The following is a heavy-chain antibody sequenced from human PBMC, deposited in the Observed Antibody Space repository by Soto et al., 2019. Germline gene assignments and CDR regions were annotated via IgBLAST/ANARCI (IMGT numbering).Heavy chain of an antibody. Sequence: SETLCLTWTGSGVSIGSYYWSLIRQPPGKGLEWSGYISYSGSTNYNPCLKSRVTISVDTSKNQFSLKLSSVTAADTAVYYCARLVRYCSGGSCYSTRDAFPIWAQGTMVTVS. CDR2: ISYSGST. CDR1: GVSIGSYY. D-gene: IGHD2-15*01. V-gene: IGHV4-59*08. CDR3: ARLVRYCSGGSCYSTRDAFPI. J-gene: IGHJ3*02.